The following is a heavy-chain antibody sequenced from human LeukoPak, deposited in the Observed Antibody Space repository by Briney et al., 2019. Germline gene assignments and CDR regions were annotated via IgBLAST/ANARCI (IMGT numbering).Heavy chain of an antibody. V-gene: IGHV4-39*07. CDR2: IYYSGST. Sequence: SETLSLTCTVSGGSISSSSYYWGWIRQPPGKGLEWIGSIYYSGSTYYNPSLKSRVTISVDTSKNQFSLKLSSVTAVDTAVYYCARDRRYYYDSSPPNWFDPWGQGTLVTVSS. D-gene: IGHD3-22*01. CDR1: GGSISSSSYY. J-gene: IGHJ5*02. CDR3: ARDRRYYYDSSPPNWFDP.